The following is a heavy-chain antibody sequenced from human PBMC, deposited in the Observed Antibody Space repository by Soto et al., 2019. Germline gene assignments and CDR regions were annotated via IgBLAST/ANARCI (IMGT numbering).Heavy chain of an antibody. J-gene: IGHJ6*02. CDR1: GFTFSSYA. V-gene: IGHV3-30-3*01. CDR2: ISYDGSNK. Sequence: GGSLRLSCAASGFTFSSYAMHWVRQAPGKGLEWVAVISYDGSNKYYADSVKGRFTISRDNSKNTLYLQMNSLRAEDTALYYCAYGSGSYGDQFYYYGMDVWGQGTTVTVSS. D-gene: IGHD3-10*01. CDR3: AYGSGSYGDQFYYYGMDV.